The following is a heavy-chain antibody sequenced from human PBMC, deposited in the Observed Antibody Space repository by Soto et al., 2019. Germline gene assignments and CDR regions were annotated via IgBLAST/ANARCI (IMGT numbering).Heavy chain of an antibody. Sequence: SETLSLTRTVSGGSVSRDSNFWSWIRQPPGKGLEWIGYIYYSGPTRYNPSLGSRVTISIDSSKNQVSLNLTSVTAADTAVYYCARGYSHYAHWGRGTLVTVSS. J-gene: IGHJ4*02. CDR2: IYYSGPT. D-gene: IGHD4-4*01. V-gene: IGHV4-61*01. CDR3: ARGYSHYAH. CDR1: GGSVSRDSNF.